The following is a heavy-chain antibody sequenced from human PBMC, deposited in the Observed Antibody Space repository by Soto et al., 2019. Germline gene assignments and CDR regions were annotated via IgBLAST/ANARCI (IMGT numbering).Heavy chain of an antibody. J-gene: IGHJ3*02. CDR2: IYYSGST. CDR1: GGSISSGDYY. Sequence: QVQLQESGPGLVKPSQTLSLTCTVSGGSISSGDYYWSWIRQPPGKGLEWIGYIYYSGSTYYNPSLKTLVTISLYTSKTQCSLKLSSVTDAGTAVYYCEAYPNSSSGGDAFDIWGQGTMVTVSS. CDR3: EAYPNSSSGGDAFDI. V-gene: IGHV4-30-4*01. D-gene: IGHD6-13*01.